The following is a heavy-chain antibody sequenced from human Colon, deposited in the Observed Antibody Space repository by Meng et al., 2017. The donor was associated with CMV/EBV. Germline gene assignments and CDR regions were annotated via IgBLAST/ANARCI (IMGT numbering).Heavy chain of an antibody. J-gene: IGHJ2*01. V-gene: IGHV4-59*01. Sequence: SETLSLTCTVAGASISGYYWSWIRQPPGKGLEWIGNVYYNGNTNNSPSLKSRLAISVDPSKNQFSLRLTSVTSADTAVYFCARGSGQYTGHDWYFDLWDRGTLVTVSS. CDR1: GASISGYY. CDR3: ARGSGQYTGHDWYFDL. CDR2: VYYNGNT. D-gene: IGHD3-3*01.